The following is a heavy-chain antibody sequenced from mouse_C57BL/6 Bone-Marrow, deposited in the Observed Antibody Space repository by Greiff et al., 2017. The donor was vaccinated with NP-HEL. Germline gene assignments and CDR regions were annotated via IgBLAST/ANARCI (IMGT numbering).Heavy chain of an antibody. CDR2: INPGSGGT. CDR3: ARGITTVVDWYFDV. CDR1: GYAFTNYL. J-gene: IGHJ1*03. Sequence: VHLVESGAELVRPGTSVKVSCKASGYAFTNYLIEWVKQRPGQGLEWIGVINPGSGGTNYNEKFKGKATLTADKSSSTAYMQLSSLTSEDSAVYFCARGITTVVDWYFDVWGTGTTVTVSS. V-gene: IGHV1-54*01. D-gene: IGHD1-1*01.